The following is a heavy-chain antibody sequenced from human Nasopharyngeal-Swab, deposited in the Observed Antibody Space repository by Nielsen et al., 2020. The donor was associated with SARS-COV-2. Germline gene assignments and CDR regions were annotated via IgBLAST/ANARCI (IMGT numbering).Heavy chain of an antibody. J-gene: IGHJ4*02. Sequence: GESLKISCAASGFTFDGYGMNWVRQAPGKGLEWVAGINWNGGSTSFADSVKGRFTISRDNAKNSLYLQVNSLRAEDTALYFCARDGLIEHYDGSGYSAYYSDYWGQGVLVTVSP. CDR1: GFTFDGYG. CDR2: INWNGGST. V-gene: IGHV3-20*04. CDR3: ARDGLIEHYDGSGYSAYYSDY. D-gene: IGHD3-22*01.